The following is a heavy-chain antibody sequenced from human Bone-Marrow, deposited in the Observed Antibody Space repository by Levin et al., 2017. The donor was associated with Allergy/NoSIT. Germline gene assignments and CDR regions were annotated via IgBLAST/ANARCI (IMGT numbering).Heavy chain of an antibody. CDR3: TRQQLGYCSSTSCYMVYYYGMDG. CDR1: GFTFGDYA. V-gene: IGHV3-49*05. D-gene: IGHD2-2*02. CDR2: IRSKAYGGTT. J-gene: IGHJ6*02. Sequence: KRGESLKISCTASGFTFGDYAMSWFRQAPGKGLEWVGFIRSKAYGGTTEYAASVKGRFTISRDDSKSIAYLQMNSLKTEDTAVYYCTRQQLGYCSSTSCYMVYYYGMDGWGQGTTVTVSS.